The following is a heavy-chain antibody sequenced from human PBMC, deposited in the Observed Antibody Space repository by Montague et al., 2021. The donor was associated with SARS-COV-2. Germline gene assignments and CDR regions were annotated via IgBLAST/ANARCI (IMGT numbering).Heavy chain of an antibody. CDR3: AREDRWNWFDL. V-gene: IGHV4-59*12. D-gene: IGHD5-24*01. CDR2: IYYRGST. CDR1: GGSINNSY. Sequence: SETLSLTCTVSGGSINNSYWSWIRQPPGKGLEWIGYIYYRGSTNYNPSLETRVAISVDPAKNQFALKMSSVTAADTAVYYCAREDRWNWFDLWGQGTLVIVSS. J-gene: IGHJ5*02.